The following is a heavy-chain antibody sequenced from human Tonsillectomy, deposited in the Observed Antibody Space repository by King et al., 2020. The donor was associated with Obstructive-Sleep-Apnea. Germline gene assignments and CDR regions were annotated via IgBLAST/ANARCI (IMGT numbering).Heavy chain of an antibody. CDR2: ISYSGTT. CDR3: ARVWTVTPPLAWFDP. V-gene: IGHV4-39*07. J-gene: IGHJ5*02. CDR1: NGSVRSTIYY. Sequence: QLQESGPGLVKPSETLSLTCTVSNGSVRSTIYYWGWIRQPPGKGLEWIGSISYSGTTYYNPSLKSRVTISVDTSKNQFSLKVSSVTAADTAVYFCARVWTVTPPLAWFDPWGQGTLVTVSS. D-gene: IGHD4-17*01.